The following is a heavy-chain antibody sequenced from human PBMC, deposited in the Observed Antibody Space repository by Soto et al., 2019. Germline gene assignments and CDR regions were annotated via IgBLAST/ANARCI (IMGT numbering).Heavy chain of an antibody. CDR2: IDYIGNT. J-gene: IGHJ5*02. D-gene: IGHD3-10*02. CDR3: ARMFDNYVNGNWFDP. V-gene: IGHV4-59*01. Sequence: LSLTCTVSDGSIGSDYWSWIRQPPGKGLGWLGNIDYIGNTNYNPSLKGRVTMSIDTSKNRFSLKLASVTTADTAVYYCARMFDNYVNGNWFDPWGQGTLVTVSS. CDR1: DGSIGSDY.